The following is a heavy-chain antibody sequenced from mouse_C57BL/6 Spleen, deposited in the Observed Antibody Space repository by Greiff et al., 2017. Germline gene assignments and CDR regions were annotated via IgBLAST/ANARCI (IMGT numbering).Heavy chain of an antibody. CDR2: ISGGGGNT. CDR3: ARHGGYGFDY. V-gene: IGHV5-9*01. CDR1: GFTFSSYT. J-gene: IGHJ2*01. Sequence: EVNVVESGGGLVKPGGSLKLSCAASGFTFSSYTMSWVRQTPEKRLEWVATISGGGGNTYYPDSVKGRFTISRDNAKNTLYLQMSSLRSEDTALYYCARHGGYGFDYWGQGTTLTVSS. D-gene: IGHD2-2*01.